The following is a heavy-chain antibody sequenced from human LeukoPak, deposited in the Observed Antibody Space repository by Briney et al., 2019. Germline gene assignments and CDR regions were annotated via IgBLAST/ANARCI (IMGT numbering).Heavy chain of an antibody. CDR1: GYTFTGYY. Sequence: ASVKVSCKASGYTFTGYYMHWVRQAPGQGLEWMGRINPNSGGTNYAQKFQGRVTMTRDTSISTAYMELSRLRSDDTAVYYCARDPLRTVSFDYWCQGTLVTVSS. CDR3: ARDPLRTVSFDY. J-gene: IGHJ4*02. CDR2: INPNSGGT. V-gene: IGHV1-2*06. D-gene: IGHD3/OR15-3a*01.